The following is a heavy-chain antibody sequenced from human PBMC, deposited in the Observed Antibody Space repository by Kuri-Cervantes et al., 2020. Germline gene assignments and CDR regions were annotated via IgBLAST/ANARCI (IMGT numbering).Heavy chain of an antibody. CDR3: ARDRGRVYGSGTFGWFDP. CDR2: ISAYNGNT. J-gene: IGHJ5*02. V-gene: IGHV1-18*01. CDR1: GYTFTSYD. D-gene: IGHD3-10*01. Sequence: ASVKVSCKASGYTFTSYDINWVRQATGQGLEWMGWISAYNGNTNYAQKLQGRVTMTTDTSTSTAYMELRSLRSDDTAVYYCARDRGRVYGSGTFGWFDPWGQGTLVTVSS.